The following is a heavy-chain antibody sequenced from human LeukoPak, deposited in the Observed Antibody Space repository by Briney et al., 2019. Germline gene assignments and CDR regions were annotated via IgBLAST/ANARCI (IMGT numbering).Heavy chain of an antibody. J-gene: IGHJ4*02. CDR3: AKDHYGDYIDY. D-gene: IGHD4-17*01. Sequence: PGGSLRLSCAASGFTFSSYGMHWVRQAPGKGLEWVAVIWYDGSNKYYADSVKGRFTISRDNSKNTLYLQMNSLRAEDTAVYYCAKDHYGDYIDYWGQGTLVTVFS. V-gene: IGHV3-33*06. CDR1: GFTFSSYG. CDR2: IWYDGSNK.